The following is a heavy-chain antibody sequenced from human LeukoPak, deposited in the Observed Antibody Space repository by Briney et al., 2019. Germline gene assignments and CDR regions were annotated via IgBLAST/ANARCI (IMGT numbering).Heavy chain of an antibody. V-gene: IGHV3-53*01. D-gene: IGHD5-18*01. CDR2: IYSVGST. CDR3: TRDGRYNYGSDGMDV. CDR1: GFTVSSNY. Sequence: GGSLRLSCAASGFTVSSNYMSWVRQAPGKGLEWVSVIYSVGSTYYADSVKGRFTISRDNPKNTLYPQMNSLRVEDTAVYYCTRDGRYNYGSDGMDVWGQGTTVTVFS. J-gene: IGHJ6*02.